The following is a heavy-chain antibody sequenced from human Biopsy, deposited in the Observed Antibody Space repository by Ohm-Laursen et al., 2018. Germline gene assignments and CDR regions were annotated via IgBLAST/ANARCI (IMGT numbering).Heavy chain of an antibody. V-gene: IGHV1-24*01. D-gene: IGHD1-1*01. CDR1: GYTLTELS. Sequence: ASVTVSCNVSGYTLTELSMHWGRQAPGKGLEWMGGFAPENGKTVYTQNFQARVSMTEDTSTDTAYMELRSLRSEDTAVYYCAADINVWNVNYWGQGTQVTVSS. CDR2: FAPENGKT. CDR3: AADINVWNVNY. J-gene: IGHJ4*02.